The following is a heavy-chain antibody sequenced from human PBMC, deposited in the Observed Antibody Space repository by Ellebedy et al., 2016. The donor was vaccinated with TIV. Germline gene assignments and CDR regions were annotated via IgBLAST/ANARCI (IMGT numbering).Heavy chain of an antibody. CDR1: GGSMRSGPYC. Sequence: SETLSLTXAVSGGSMRSGPYCWSWIRQPPGKGLEWVGYINQSGRTYYNPSLKSRVTISVDRSRNKLSLDLRSVTAADTAVYYCARGRHSYGYEWLDTWGQGTLASVSS. J-gene: IGHJ5*02. CDR2: INQSGRT. CDR3: ARGRHSYGYEWLDT. V-gene: IGHV4-30-2*01. D-gene: IGHD5-18*01.